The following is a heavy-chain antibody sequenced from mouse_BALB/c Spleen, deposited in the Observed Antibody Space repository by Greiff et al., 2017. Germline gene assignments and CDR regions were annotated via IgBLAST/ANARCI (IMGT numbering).Heavy chain of an antibody. V-gene: IGHV14-3*02. D-gene: IGHD2-3*01. CDR2: IDPANGNT. J-gene: IGHJ4*01. Sequence: EVQLQESGAELVKPGASVKLSCTASGFNIKDTYMHWVKQRPEQGLEWIGRIDPANGNTKYDPKFQGKATITADTSSNTAYLQLSSLTSEDTAVYYCARTIFEGAMDYWGQGTSVTVSS. CDR1: GFNIKDTY. CDR3: ARTIFEGAMDY.